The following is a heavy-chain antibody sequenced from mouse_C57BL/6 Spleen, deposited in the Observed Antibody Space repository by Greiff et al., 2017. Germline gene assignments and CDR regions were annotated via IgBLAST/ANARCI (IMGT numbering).Heavy chain of an antibody. D-gene: IGHD1-1*01. CDR2: IDPSDSYT. CDR1: GYTFTSYW. J-gene: IGHJ2*01. Sequence: QVQLQQPGAELVRPGTSVKLSCKASGYTFTSYWMHWVKQRPGQGLEWIGVIDPSDSYTNYNQKFKGKATLTVDTSSSTAYMQLSSLTSEDSAVYYCARGVLGYGSSSYFDYWGQGTTPTVSS. CDR3: ARGVLGYGSSSYFDY. V-gene: IGHV1-59*01.